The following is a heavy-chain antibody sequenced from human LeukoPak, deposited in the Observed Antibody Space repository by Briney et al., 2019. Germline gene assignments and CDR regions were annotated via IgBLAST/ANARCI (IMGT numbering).Heavy chain of an antibody. V-gene: IGHV3-30*04. Sequence: GGSLRLSCAASGFTLSSYAMHWVRQAPGKGMEWVAVISHDGSNKYYADSVKGRFTISRDNSKNTLYLQMNSLRAEDTAVYYCTTDLLAAVGLVSFFDFWGQGALVTVSS. J-gene: IGHJ4*02. D-gene: IGHD6-13*01. CDR2: ISHDGSNK. CDR3: TTDLLAAVGLVSFFDF. CDR1: GFTLSSYA.